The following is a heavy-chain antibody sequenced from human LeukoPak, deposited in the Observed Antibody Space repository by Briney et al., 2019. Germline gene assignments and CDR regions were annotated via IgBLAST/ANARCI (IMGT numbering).Heavy chain of an antibody. CDR2: IYYSGST. V-gene: IGHV4-39*01. Sequence: SETLSLTCTVSGGSISSSSYYWGWIRQPPGKGLEWIGSIYYSGSTYYNPSLKSRVTISVDTSKNQFSLKLSSVTAADTAVYYCARQGSYYYDSSGSQQAPWFDPWGQGTLVTVSS. CDR1: GGSISSSSYY. CDR3: ARQGSYYYDSSGSQQAPWFDP. J-gene: IGHJ5*02. D-gene: IGHD3-22*01.